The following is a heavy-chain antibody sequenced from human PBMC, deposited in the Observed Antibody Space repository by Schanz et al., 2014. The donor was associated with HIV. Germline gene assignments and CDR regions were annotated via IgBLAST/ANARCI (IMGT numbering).Heavy chain of an antibody. V-gene: IGHV3-30*18. CDR1: GFIFSNYG. CDR2: SSHDGSVK. CDR3: AKASESIFGVEGLDF. Sequence: QVHLVESGGGVVQPGRSLRLSCGGSGFIFSNYGIHWVRQAPGKGLAWVAVSSHDGSVKFYGDSVKGRFTISRDTFKNTVYLQMNSLRSEDTAVYYCAKASESIFGVEGLDFWGQGTLVIVSS. J-gene: IGHJ4*02. D-gene: IGHD3-3*01.